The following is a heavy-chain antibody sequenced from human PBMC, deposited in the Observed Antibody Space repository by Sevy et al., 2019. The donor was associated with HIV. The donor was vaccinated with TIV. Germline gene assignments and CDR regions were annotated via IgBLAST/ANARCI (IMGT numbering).Heavy chain of an antibody. D-gene: IGHD4-4*01. J-gene: IGHJ4*02. V-gene: IGHV3-23*01. Sequence: GSLRLSCAASGFTFSNYAMSWVRQAPGKGLEWVSTFSFGCGKINYADSVKGRFTISRDNSKNTLYLQMNSLRAEDTALYYCAREGYSKPHDYWGQGTLVTVSS. CDR2: FSFGCGKI. CDR3: AREGYSKPHDY. CDR1: GFTFSNYA.